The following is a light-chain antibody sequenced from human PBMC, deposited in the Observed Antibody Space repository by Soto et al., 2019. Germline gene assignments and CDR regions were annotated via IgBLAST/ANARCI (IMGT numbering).Light chain of an antibody. CDR1: SSDVGVSRS. J-gene: IGLJ1*01. CDR3: SSYTDSSNDV. V-gene: IGLV2-11*01. Sequence: QSALTQPRSVSGSPGQSVTISCTGTSSDVGVSRSVSWYQQHPGKAPKLIISDVTKRPSGVPYRFSGSKSGNTASLTISGLQAEDEADYYCSSYTDSSNDVFGTGTKVTVL. CDR2: DVT.